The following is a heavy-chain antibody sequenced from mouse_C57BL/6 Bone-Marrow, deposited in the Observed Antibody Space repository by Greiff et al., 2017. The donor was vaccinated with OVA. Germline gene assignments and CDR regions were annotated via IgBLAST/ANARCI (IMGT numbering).Heavy chain of an antibody. J-gene: IGHJ2*01. Sequence: QVQLKESGAELVRPGASVKLSCKASGYTFTDYYINWVKQRPGQGLEWIARIYPGSGNTYYNEKFKGKATLTAEKSSSTAYMQLSSLTSEDSAVYFCARGDYGYFDYWGQGTTLTVSS. D-gene: IGHD1-1*01. CDR1: GYTFTDYY. CDR2: IYPGSGNT. V-gene: IGHV1-76*01. CDR3: ARGDYGYFDY.